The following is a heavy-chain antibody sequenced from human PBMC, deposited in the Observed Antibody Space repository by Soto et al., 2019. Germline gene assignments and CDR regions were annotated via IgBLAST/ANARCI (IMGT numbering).Heavy chain of an antibody. Sequence: GGSLRLSCAASGFTVSSNYMNWVRQAPGKGLEWISVIYSGGSTYYADSVKGRFTISRDNSKNTLYLQMNSLRAEDTVVYYCARSRSSRGYYYYMDVWGKGTTVTVSS. CDR2: IYSGGST. D-gene: IGHD6-6*01. V-gene: IGHV3-66*01. CDR3: ARSRSSRGYYYYMDV. CDR1: GFTVSSNY. J-gene: IGHJ6*03.